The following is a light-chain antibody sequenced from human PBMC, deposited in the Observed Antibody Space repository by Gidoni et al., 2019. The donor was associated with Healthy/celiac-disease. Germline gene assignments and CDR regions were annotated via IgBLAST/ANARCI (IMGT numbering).Light chain of an antibody. J-gene: IGKJ2*01. CDR3: QQYNSYPYT. V-gene: IGKV1-5*03. CDR2: KAS. Sequence: QMTKSPSTLSASVGDRVPITCRASQSISSWLAWYQQKPGNAPKLLTYKASSLESGVPSRFXXSGXXTEFTLTISSLQPDDFATYYCQQYNSYPYTFGQGTKLEIK. CDR1: QSISSW.